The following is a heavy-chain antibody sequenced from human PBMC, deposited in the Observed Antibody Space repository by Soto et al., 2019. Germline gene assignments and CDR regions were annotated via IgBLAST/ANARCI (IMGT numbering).Heavy chain of an antibody. V-gene: IGHV1-18*01. J-gene: IGHJ5*02. CDR3: ARGGGWLKKKYNWFDP. CDR1: GYTFTSYG. Sequence: ASVKVSCKASGYTFTSYGISWVRQAPGQGLEWMGWISAYNGNTNYAQKLQGRGTMTTETSTSTAYMELRSLSLYDTAVYFWARGGGWLKKKYNWFDPGGQGTLVTVSS. D-gene: IGHD3-16*01. CDR2: ISAYNGNT.